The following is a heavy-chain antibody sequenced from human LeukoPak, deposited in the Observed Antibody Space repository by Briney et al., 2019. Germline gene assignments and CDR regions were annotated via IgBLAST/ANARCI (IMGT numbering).Heavy chain of an antibody. D-gene: IGHD2-15*01. V-gene: IGHV1-69*13. CDR3: ARYCSGGSCYII. CDR1: GGTFSSYA. Sequence: SVKVSCKASGGTFSSYAISWVRQAPGQGLEWMGGIIPIFGTANYAQKFQGRVTITADESTSTAYMELSSLRSEDTAVYYCARYCSGGSCYIIWGQGTLVTVSS. CDR2: IIPIFGTA. J-gene: IGHJ4*02.